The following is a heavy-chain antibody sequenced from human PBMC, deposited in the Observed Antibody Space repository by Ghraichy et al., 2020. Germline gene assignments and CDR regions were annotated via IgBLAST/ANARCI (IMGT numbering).Heavy chain of an antibody. J-gene: IGHJ6*02. CDR3: AHNGGYCRGGSCLGMDV. CDR1: GYNFISYY. V-gene: IGHV1-46*01. CDR2: INVSGGGT. Sequence: ASVNVSCKASGYNFISYYMHWVREAPGQGLEWMGLINVSGGGTTYAQKFQGRVTMTSDTSTSTVYMQLSSLRSEDTAVYYCAHNGGYCRGGSCLGMDVWGQGTTVIVSS. D-gene: IGHD2-15*01.